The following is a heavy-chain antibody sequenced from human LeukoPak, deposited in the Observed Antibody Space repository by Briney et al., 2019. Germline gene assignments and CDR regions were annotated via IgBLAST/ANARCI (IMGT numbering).Heavy chain of an antibody. J-gene: IGHJ3*02. Sequence: GGSLRLSCAASGFTISSHWMSWVRQAPGKGLEWVASVKWVASVKQDVSEKYYVDSVKGRFTISRDNAKNSLYLHMSSLRAEDTAVYYCARPLGGDRKIATFDIWGQGTMVTVSS. V-gene: IGHV3-7*01. CDR2: VKQDVSEK. CDR1: GFTISSHW. D-gene: IGHD2-21*01. CDR3: ARPLGGDRKIATFDI.